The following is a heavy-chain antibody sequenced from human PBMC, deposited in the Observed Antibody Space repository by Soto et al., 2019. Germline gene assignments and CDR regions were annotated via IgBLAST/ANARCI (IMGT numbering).Heavy chain of an antibody. V-gene: IGHV3-21*01. CDR1: GFTFTRYS. Sequence: RGGSVRRSCAASGFTFTRYSMNWVRQAPGKVLEWVSSISSTTNYIYYADPMKGRFTVSRDNAKNSVYLEMNSLSAEDTAVYYCARESEDLTSNFDYWGQGTLVTVSS. J-gene: IGHJ4*02. CDR2: ISSTTNYI. CDR3: ARESEDLTSNFDY.